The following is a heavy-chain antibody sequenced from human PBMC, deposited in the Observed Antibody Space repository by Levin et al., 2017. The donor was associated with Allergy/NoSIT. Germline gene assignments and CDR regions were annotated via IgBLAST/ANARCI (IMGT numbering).Heavy chain of an antibody. J-gene: IGHJ6*02. Sequence: GESLKISCAASGFTFSSHHMSWARQTPGKGLEWVSGISNSGGHTDYVPSVRGRFTISRDNSKNTLYLQMTSLRADDTAIYYCAKIMSTAPSCWYGMDVWGQGTTVTVSS. CDR3: AKIMSTAPSCWYGMDV. CDR2: ISNSGGHT. D-gene: IGHD3-16*01. V-gene: IGHV3-23*01. CDR1: GFTFSSHH.